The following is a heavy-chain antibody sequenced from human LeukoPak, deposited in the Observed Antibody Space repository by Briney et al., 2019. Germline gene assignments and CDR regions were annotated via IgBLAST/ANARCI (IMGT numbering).Heavy chain of an antibody. D-gene: IGHD3-22*01. Sequence: GGSLRLSCAASGFSFDDYRMSWVRQAPGKGLEWAATISYDGSTVYYADSVKGRFTISRDNSKNTVYLEMSGLRVEDTAVFHCARKRRGICDSRALDLWGQGTTVIVSS. V-gene: IGHV3-30*03. CDR2: ISYDGSTV. J-gene: IGHJ6*02. CDR1: GFSFDDYR. CDR3: ARKRRGICDSRALDL.